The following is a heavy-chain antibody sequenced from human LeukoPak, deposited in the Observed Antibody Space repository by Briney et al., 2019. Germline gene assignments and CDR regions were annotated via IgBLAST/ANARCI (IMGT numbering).Heavy chain of an antibody. D-gene: IGHD4-17*01. CDR3: AREVSYGDYELGY. J-gene: IGHJ4*02. CDR1: GFTFSSYW. V-gene: IGHV3-7*03. Sequence: GGSLRLSCAASGFTFSSYWMSWVRQAQGKGLEWVANIKQDGSEKYYVDSVKGRFTISRDNAKNSLYLQMNSLRAEDTAVYYCAREVSYGDYELGYWGQGTLVTVSS. CDR2: IKQDGSEK.